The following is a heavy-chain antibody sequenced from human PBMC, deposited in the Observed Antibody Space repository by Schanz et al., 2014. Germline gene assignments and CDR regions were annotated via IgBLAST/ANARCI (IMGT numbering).Heavy chain of an antibody. CDR3: ARFNSGRHSPPYYYYGMDI. D-gene: IGHD1-26*01. Sequence: QVRLVQSGAEVKKPGASVKVSCKASGYTLTGFGVSWVRQAPGQGREWMGWISAYSGNSKYAQKLQGRVTMTTDTSTNTAYMELRSLTSDDTAVYYCARFNSGRHSPPYYYYGMDIWGQGTTVTVSS. V-gene: IGHV1-18*01. CDR1: GYTLTGFG. J-gene: IGHJ6*02. CDR2: ISAYSGNS.